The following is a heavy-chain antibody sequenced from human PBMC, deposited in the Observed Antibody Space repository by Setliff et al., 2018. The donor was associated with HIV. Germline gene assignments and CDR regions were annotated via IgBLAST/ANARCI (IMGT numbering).Heavy chain of an antibody. CDR1: GYTFTNYA. CDR2: INTNTGNP. V-gene: IGHV7-4-1*02. D-gene: IGHD3-3*01. CDR3: ARAPPRITIFGVVVSSDYYNYYMDG. Sequence: ASVKVSCKASGYTFTNYAMNWVRQAPGQGLEWMGWINTNTGNPTYAQGFTGRFVFSLDTSVSTAFLQISSLQAEDTAVYYCARAPPRITIFGVVVSSDYYNYYMDGWGKGTTVTVSS. J-gene: IGHJ6*03.